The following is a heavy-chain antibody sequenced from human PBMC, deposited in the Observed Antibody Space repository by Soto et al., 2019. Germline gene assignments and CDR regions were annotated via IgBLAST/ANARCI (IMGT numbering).Heavy chain of an antibody. D-gene: IGHD2-2*01. V-gene: IGHV4-34*01. CDR3: ARYQVVPADRYYFDY. Sequence: SETLSLTCAVYGGSFSGYYWSWIRQPPGKGLEWIGEINHSGSTNYNPSLKSRVTISVDTSKNQFSLKLSSVTAADTAVYYCARYQVVPADRYYFDYWGQGTLVTVSS. CDR1: GGSFSGYY. CDR2: INHSGST. J-gene: IGHJ4*02.